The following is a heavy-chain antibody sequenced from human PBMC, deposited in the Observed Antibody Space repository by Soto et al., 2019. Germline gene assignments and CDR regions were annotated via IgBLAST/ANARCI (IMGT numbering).Heavy chain of an antibody. J-gene: IGHJ6*03. D-gene: IGHD1-1*01. CDR3: ANLDGFYHNRDV. CDR2: IYYSGST. V-gene: IGHV4-30-4*01. CDR1: GGSISSGDYY. Sequence: SETLSLTCTVSGGSISSGDYYWSGIRQPPGKGLEWIGYIYYSGSTNYNPSLKSRVTISVATSKTQFSLKLSSVTAADTAVYYWANLDGFYHNRDVGEKGHRITV.